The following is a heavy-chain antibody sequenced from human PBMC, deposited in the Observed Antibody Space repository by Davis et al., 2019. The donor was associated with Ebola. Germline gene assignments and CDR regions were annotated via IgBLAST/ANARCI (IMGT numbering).Heavy chain of an antibody. CDR3: ASRDYYDSSGFP. D-gene: IGHD3-22*01. J-gene: IGHJ5*02. CDR1: GGSFSVYY. Sequence: SETLSLTCAVYGGSFSVYYWSWIRQPPGKGLEWIGEINHSGSTNYNPSLKSRVTISVDKSKNQFSLKLSSVTAADTAVYYCASRDYYDSSGFPWGQGTLVTVSS. CDR2: INHSGST. V-gene: IGHV4-34*01.